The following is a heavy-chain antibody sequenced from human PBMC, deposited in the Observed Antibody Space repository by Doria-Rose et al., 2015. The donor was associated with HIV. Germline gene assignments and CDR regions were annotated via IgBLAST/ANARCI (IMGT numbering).Heavy chain of an antibody. CDR2: IFSDDER. CDR3: ARIKSSGWYHKYYFDF. CDR1: GVSLSSPGMG. Sequence: QVQLVQSGPVLVKPTETLTLTCTVSGVSLSSPGMGVSWIRQPPGKALEWLANIFSDDERSCKTSLKSRLTISRGTSKSQVVLTMTDMDPVDTATYYCARIKSSGWYHKYYFDFWGQGTLVIVSA. V-gene: IGHV2-26*01. D-gene: IGHD6-13*01. J-gene: IGHJ4*02.